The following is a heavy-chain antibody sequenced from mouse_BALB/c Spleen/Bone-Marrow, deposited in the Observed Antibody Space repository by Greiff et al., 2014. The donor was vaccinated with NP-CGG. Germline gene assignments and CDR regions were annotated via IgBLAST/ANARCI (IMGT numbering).Heavy chain of an antibody. J-gene: IGHJ2*01. CDR1: GYTFTDYS. CDR3: ARREAVVADFDY. CDR2: IYPYNGGT. V-gene: IGHV1S29*02. Sequence: VQLQQSGPELVKPGASVKIFCKASGYTFTDYSMHWVKQSHGKSLEWIGYIYPYNGGTGYNQKFKSKATLTVDNSSSTAYMELRSLTSEDSAVYYCARREAVVADFDYWGQGTTLTVSS. D-gene: IGHD1-1*01.